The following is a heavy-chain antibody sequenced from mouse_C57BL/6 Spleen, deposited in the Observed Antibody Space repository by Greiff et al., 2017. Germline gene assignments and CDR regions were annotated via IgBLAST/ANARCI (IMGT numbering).Heavy chain of an antibody. Sequence: EVKLVEPGGGLVKPGGSLKLPCAASGFTFSDYGMHWVRQAPEKGLEWVAYISSGSSTIYYADTVKGRFTISRDNATNTLFMQMTSLRSEDSAMYYCDRNGYYVYYFDYWGKGTTLTVSS. CDR3: DRNGYYVYYFDY. CDR2: ISSGSSTI. D-gene: IGHD2-3*01. J-gene: IGHJ2*01. V-gene: IGHV5-17*01. CDR1: GFTFSDYG.